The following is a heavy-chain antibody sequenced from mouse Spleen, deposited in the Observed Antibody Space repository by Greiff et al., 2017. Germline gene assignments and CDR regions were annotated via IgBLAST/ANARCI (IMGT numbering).Heavy chain of an antibody. CDR2: IYPGGGDT. CDR3: ARAYDLDY. J-gene: IGHJ2*01. CDR1: GYAFSSSW. Sequence: QVQLQQSGPELVKPGASVKISCTASGYAFSSSWMNWVQQTPGKGLEWIGRIYPGGGDTNYTGKFKGKATLTADKSSSTDYMQLSRLTSEDSAVYFCARAYDLDYWGQGTTLTVSA. V-gene: IGHV1-82*01. D-gene: IGHD2-3*01.